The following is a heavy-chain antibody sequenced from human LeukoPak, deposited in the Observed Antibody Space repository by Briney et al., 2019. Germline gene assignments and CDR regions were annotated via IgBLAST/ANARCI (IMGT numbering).Heavy chain of an antibody. CDR3: ARTQGYGGKLGVLDV. J-gene: IGHJ6*02. Sequence: SETLSLTCTVSGGSISSYYWSWIRQPPGKRLEWIGYIYYSGSTSYNPSLKSRVTISVDTSKNQFSLKLSSVTAADTAVYYCARTQGYGGKLGVLDVWGQGTTVTVSS. V-gene: IGHV4-59*01. CDR2: IYYSGST. D-gene: IGHD4-23*01. CDR1: GGSISSYY.